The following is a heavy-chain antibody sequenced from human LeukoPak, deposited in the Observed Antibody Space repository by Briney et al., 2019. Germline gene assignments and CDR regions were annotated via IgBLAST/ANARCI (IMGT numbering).Heavy chain of an antibody. D-gene: IGHD3-9*01. CDR2: VHSSGST. Sequence: PSETLSLTCTVSGGSISSFFWSWIRQPPGKGLEWIGYVHSSGSTKYNPSLKSRLIISVDMSKNQFSLKLRSVSVADTAVYYCARLPPGNYDFLPGDRKVVFDYWAQGPLVTVS. CDR1: GGSISSFF. V-gene: IGHV4-59*01. J-gene: IGHJ4*02. CDR3: ARLPPGNYDFLPGDRKVVFDY.